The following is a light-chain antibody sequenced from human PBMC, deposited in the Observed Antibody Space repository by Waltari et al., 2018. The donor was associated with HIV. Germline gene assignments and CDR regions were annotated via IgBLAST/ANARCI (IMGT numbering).Light chain of an antibody. CDR2: RAS. CDR3: QQYHSYPYT. J-gene: IGKJ2*01. Sequence: DIQMTQSPSTLSAFVGDRVTITCRASQSVRDWLVWYQQRIGKAPKRLIYRASSSGSGVPSRFSGSGFGTEFTLTISSLQPDDSATYYCQQYHSYPYTFGQGTKLEIK. CDR1: QSVRDW. V-gene: IGKV1-5*03.